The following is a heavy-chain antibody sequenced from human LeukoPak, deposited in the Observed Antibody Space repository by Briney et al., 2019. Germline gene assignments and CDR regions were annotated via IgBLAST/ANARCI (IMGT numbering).Heavy chain of an antibody. CDR2: IYYSGST. J-gene: IGHJ4*02. Sequence: GSLRLSCAASGFTFSSHAMSWIRQPPGKGLEWIGYIYYSGSTNYNPSLKSRVTISVDTSKNQFSLKLSSVTAADTAVYYCARRDNGGYYYDSSGYPHFDYWAREPWSPSPQ. CDR3: ARRDNGGYYYDSSGYPHFDY. V-gene: IGHV4-59*11. D-gene: IGHD3-22*01. CDR1: GFTFSSHA.